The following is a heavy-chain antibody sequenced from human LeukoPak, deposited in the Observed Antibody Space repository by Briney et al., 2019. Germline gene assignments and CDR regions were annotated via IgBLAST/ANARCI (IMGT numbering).Heavy chain of an antibody. Sequence: GRSLRLSCAASGFTFDDYAMHWVRQAPGKGLEWVSGISWNSGSIGYADSVKGRFTISRDNAKNSLYLQMNSLRAEDTALYYCAKEHSPPMVTRDYYYYYGMDVWGQGTTVTVSS. V-gene: IGHV3-9*01. CDR1: GFTFDDYA. J-gene: IGHJ6*02. CDR3: AKEHSPPMVTRDYYYYYGMDV. CDR2: ISWNSGSI. D-gene: IGHD5-18*01.